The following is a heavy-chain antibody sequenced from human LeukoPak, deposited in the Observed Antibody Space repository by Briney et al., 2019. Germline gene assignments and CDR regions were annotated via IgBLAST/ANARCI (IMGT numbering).Heavy chain of an antibody. V-gene: IGHV4-4*02. J-gene: IGHJ4*02. D-gene: IGHD5-18*01. CDR3: ARGHGYSYGYDVRRFDY. CDR1: GDSISSNKW. CDR2: INHSGST. Sequence: PSETLSLTCAVSGDSISSNKWWHWVRQPPGKGLEWIGEINHSGSTNYNPSLKSRVTISVDTSKNQFSLKLSSVTAADTAVYYCARGHGYSYGYDVRRFDYWGQGTLVTVSS.